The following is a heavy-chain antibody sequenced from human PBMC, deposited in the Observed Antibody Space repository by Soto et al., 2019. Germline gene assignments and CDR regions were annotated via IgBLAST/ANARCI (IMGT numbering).Heavy chain of an antibody. D-gene: IGHD2-15*01. CDR3: ATPPYSDAFDI. CDR1: GYSLTSYW. CDR2: IYPGDSDT. Sequence: GESLKISCKGSGYSLTSYWVGWGRQMPGKGLEWMGIIYPGDSDTRYSPSFQGQVTISADKSISTAYLQWSSLKASDTAMYYCATPPYSDAFDIWGQGTMVTVSS. J-gene: IGHJ3*02. V-gene: IGHV5-51*01.